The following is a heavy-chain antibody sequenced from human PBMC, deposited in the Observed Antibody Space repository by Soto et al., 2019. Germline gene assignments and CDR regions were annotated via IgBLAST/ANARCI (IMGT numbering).Heavy chain of an antibody. V-gene: IGHV4-28*01. CDR1: GYSISSSNW. J-gene: IGHJ5*02. Sequence: SETLSHTCAVSGYSISSSNWWGWIRQPPGKGLEWIGYIYYSGSTYYNPSLKSRVTMSVDTSKNQFSLKLSSVTAVDTAVYYCARTIAAAGGNWFDPWGQGTLVTVSS. CDR3: ARTIAAAGGNWFDP. CDR2: IYYSGST. D-gene: IGHD6-13*01.